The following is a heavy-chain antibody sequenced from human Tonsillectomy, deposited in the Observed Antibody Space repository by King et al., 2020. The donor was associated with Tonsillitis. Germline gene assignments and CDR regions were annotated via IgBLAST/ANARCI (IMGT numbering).Heavy chain of an antibody. D-gene: IGHD2-21*01. V-gene: IGHV3-7*03. CDR1: GFTFSSYW. CDR2: INQDGREK. J-gene: IGHJ4*02. CDR3: AREQGNIVMMLLR. Sequence: EVQLVESGGGLVQPGGSLRLSCAASGFTFSSYWMSWVRQAPGKGLEWVANINQDGREKYYVDSVKGRFAISRDNAKNSLYLQMNSLRAEDTAVYYCAREQGNIVMMLLRWGQGTRLTVSS.